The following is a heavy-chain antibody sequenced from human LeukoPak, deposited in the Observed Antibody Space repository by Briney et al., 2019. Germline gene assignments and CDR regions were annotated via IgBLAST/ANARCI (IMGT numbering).Heavy chain of an antibody. CDR1: GFTFSISA. J-gene: IGHJ4*02. V-gene: IGHV3-30*04. CDR3: ATLTGTTGSDDY. CDR2: ISFDGRNK. Sequence: PGGSLRLSCAASGFTFSISAMHWVRQAPGKGLEWVAVISFDGRNKYYADSVKGRFTVSRDNSKSTLFLQMSTLRAEDTAVYYCATLTGTTGSDDYWGQGTLVTVSS. D-gene: IGHD1-20*01.